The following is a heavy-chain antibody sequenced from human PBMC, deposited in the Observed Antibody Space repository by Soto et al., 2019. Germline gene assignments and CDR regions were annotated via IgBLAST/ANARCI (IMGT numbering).Heavy chain of an antibody. CDR2: IWYDGSNK. CDR3: ARAGSYFSVGAFDI. D-gene: IGHD1-26*01. V-gene: IGHV3-33*01. CDR1: GFTFSSYG. J-gene: IGHJ3*02. Sequence: GSLRLSCAASGFTFSSYGMHWVRQAPGKGLEWVAVIWYDGSNKYYADSVKGRFTISRDNSKNTLYLQMNSLRAEDTAVYYCARAGSYFSVGAFDIRGQGTMVTVSS.